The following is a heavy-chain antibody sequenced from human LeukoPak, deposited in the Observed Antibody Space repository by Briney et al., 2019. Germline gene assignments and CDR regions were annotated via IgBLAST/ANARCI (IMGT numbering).Heavy chain of an antibody. D-gene: IGHD3-22*01. J-gene: IGHJ4*02. CDR3: ARVGPFYYDSSGYCHY. V-gene: IGHV1-18*01. Sequence: ASVTVSCKASGYTFTSFGISWVRQAPGQGLEWMGWISAYNGNTNYAQKLQGRVTMTTDTSTSTAYMELRSLRSDDTAIYYCARVGPFYYDSSGYCHYWGQGTLVTVSS. CDR2: ISAYNGNT. CDR1: GYTFTSFG.